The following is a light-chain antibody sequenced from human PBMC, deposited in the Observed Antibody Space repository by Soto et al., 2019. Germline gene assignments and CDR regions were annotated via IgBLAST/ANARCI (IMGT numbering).Light chain of an antibody. CDR1: SSDVGGYNY. CDR2: GVS. V-gene: IGLV2-11*01. Sequence: QSALTQPRSVSGSPGQSVTISCTGTSSDVGGYNYVSWYQLHPGKAPKLIIYGVSKRPSGVPDRFSGSKSGNTASLTISGLQAEDEAGYYCCSYAGIYPYVFGTGTKSPS. J-gene: IGLJ1*01. CDR3: CSYAGIYPYV.